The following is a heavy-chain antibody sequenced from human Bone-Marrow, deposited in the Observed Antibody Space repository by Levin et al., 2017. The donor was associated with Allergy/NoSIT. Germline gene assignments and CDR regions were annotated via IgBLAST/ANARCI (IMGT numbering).Heavy chain of an antibody. CDR2: IRSNSYGGTT. CDR1: EFTFGDFS. Sequence: GESLKISCAASEFTFGDFSLTWVRQAPGKGLEWVGFIRSNSYGGTTQYAASLRGRLTLSRDDSKSVVYVQMNNLKTDDTAVYYCARDAGLWSGYYNYNHYYVDVWGKGTTVTVSS. CDR3: ARDAGLWSGYYNYNHYYVDV. V-gene: IGHV3-49*04. D-gene: IGHD3-3*01. J-gene: IGHJ6*03.